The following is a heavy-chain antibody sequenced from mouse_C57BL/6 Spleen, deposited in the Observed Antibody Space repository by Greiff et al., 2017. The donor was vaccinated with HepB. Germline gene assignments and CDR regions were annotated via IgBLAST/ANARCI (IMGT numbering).Heavy chain of an antibody. V-gene: IGHV1-80*01. CDR1: GYAFSSYW. D-gene: IGHD2-3*01. J-gene: IGHJ1*03. CDR2: IYPGDGDT. CDR3: ARFPDGYRYFDV. Sequence: QVQLKESGAELVKPGASVKISCKASGYAFSSYWMNWVKQRPGKGLEWIGQIYPGDGDTNYNGKFKGKATLTADKSSSTAYMQLSSLTSEDSAVYFCARFPDGYRYFDVWGTGTTVTVSS.